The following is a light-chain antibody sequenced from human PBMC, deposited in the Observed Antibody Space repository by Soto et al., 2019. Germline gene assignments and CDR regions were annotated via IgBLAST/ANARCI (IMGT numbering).Light chain of an antibody. J-gene: IGKJ4*01. CDR3: QHYRTS. Sequence: EIVLTQSPGTLSLSPGERVTLSCRASQSVSSSYLAWYQQKPGQAPRLLIYGASSRATGILDRFSGSGSGTDFTLTITRLEPEDFAVYYCQHYRTSFGGGTKVEIK. CDR1: QSVSSSY. V-gene: IGKV3-20*01. CDR2: GAS.